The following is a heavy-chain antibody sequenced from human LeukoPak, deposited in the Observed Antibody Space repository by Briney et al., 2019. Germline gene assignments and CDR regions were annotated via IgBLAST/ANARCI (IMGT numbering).Heavy chain of an antibody. CDR3: ARAAHGSGRVHYGLDV. CDR2: IWYDGSNK. J-gene: IGHJ6*02. Sequence: PGGSLRLSCAGSGFTFSNYGMHWVRQAPGKGREWVAVIWYDGSNKYYADSVKGRFAVSRDNPKNTVNLQMNTLRVEDTAVYYCARAAHGSGRVHYGLDVWGQGAAVTVSS. CDR1: GFTFSNYG. V-gene: IGHV3-33*01. D-gene: IGHD3-10*01.